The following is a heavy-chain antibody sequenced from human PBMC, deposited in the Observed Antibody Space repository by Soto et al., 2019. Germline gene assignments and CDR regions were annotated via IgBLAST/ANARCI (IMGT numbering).Heavy chain of an antibody. J-gene: IGHJ4*02. D-gene: IGHD1-26*01. CDR1: GASISSGW. V-gene: IGHV4-4*02. CDR2: TLYSGRT. CDR3: ARGLITGSQYSGGWYYFDS. Sequence: PSETLSLTCAVSGASISSGWWTWVRQPPGKGLEWIGETLYSGRTNYNSSLNSRVTISIDKSKKQFSLNLSSVTAADTAVYYCARGLITGSQYSGGWYYFDSWGQGTQVTAPQ.